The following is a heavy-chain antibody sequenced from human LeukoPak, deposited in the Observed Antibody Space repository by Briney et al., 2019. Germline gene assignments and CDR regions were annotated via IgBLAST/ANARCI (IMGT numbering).Heavy chain of an antibody. J-gene: IGHJ5*02. CDR3: ARDRDDYDIGWFDP. Sequence: GASVKVSCKASGGTFSRYAISWVRQAPGQGLEWMGGIIPIFGTANYAQKFQGRVTMTRDTSISTAYMELSRLRSDDTAVYYCARDRDDYDIGWFDPWGQGTLVTVSS. V-gene: IGHV1-69*05. CDR1: GGTFSRYA. CDR2: IIPIFGTA. D-gene: IGHD5-24*01.